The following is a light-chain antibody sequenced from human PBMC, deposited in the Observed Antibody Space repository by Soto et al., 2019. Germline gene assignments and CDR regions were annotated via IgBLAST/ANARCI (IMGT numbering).Light chain of an antibody. CDR2: GAS. CDR3: QQYNNWPQT. CDR1: QSVSSK. J-gene: IGKJ2*01. V-gene: IGKV3-15*01. Sequence: EIVMTQSPVTLSVSPGERATLSCRARQSVSSKLAWYQQTPGQAPRLLIYGASTRATGIPARFSGSGSGTEFTLSISSLQSEDFAVYYCQQYNNWPQTFGQGTKLEIK.